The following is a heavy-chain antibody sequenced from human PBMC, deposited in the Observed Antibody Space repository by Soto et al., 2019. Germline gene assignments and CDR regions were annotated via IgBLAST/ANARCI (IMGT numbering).Heavy chain of an antibody. V-gene: IGHV3-21*04. J-gene: IGHJ6*03. CDR1: GFTFSSYS. D-gene: IGHD5-12*01. CDR2: ISSSSSYI. Sequence: AGGSLRLSCAASGFTFSSYSMNWVRQAPGKGLEWVSSISSSSSYIYYADSVKGRFTISRDNAKNSLYLQMNSLRAEDTAVYYCAREPIVATTSYYYYMDVWGKGTTVTVSS. CDR3: AREPIVATTSYYYYMDV.